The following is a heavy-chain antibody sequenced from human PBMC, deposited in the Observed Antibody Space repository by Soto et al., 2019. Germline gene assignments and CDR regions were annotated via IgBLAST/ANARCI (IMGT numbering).Heavy chain of an antibody. CDR1: GFTFSSYA. D-gene: IGHD6-19*01. J-gene: IGHJ6*03. V-gene: IGHV3-23*01. Sequence: PGGSLRLSCAASGFTFSSYAMSWVRQAPGKGLEWVSAISGSGGSTYYADSVKGRFTISRDNSKNTLYLQMNSLRAEDTAVYYCAKDLVQWLPKERSYYYYMDVWGKGTTVTVSS. CDR3: AKDLVQWLPKERSYYYYMDV. CDR2: ISGSGGST.